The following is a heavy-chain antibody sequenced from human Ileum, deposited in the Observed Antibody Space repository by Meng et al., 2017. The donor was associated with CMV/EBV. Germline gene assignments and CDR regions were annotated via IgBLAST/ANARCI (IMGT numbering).Heavy chain of an antibody. J-gene: IGHJ6*02. D-gene: IGHD3-16*01. CDR1: GYTFTGYG. V-gene: IGHV1-18*01. CDR3: ARGGASSYYGMDV. Sequence: ASVKVSCKASGYTFTGYGISWVRQAPGQGLEWMGWISGYSGNTNYIQKFQGRVTMTIDTSTTTTYMGLWSLRSDDTAVYYCARGGASSYYGMDVWGQGTTVTVSS. CDR2: ISGYSGNT.